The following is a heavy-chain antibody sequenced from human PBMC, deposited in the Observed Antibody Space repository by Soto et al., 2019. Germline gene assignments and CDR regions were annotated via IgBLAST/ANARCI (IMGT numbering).Heavy chain of an antibody. CDR1: GYSFTSYW. CDR3: ARHSATLGYCSSTTCYPGFDY. CDR2: IDPRDSYT. J-gene: IGHJ4*02. V-gene: IGHV5-10-1*03. Sequence: EVQLVQSGAEVKKPGESLRISCKTSGYSFTSYWITWVRQMPGKGLEWMGRIDPRDSYTQYSPSFQGHVTISADKSISTSYLQWSSLKASGTAMYYCARHSATLGYCSSTTCYPGFDYWGQGTLVTVSS. D-gene: IGHD2-2*01.